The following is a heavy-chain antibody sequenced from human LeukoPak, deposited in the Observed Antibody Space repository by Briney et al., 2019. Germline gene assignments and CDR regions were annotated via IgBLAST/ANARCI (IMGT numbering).Heavy chain of an antibody. Sequence: PGGSLRLSCAASGFTFSNYAMSWVRQAPGKGLEWVSVTSGNSANTYYADSVKGRFTISRDNSKNTLYLQLNSLSAEDTAVYYWAKRGSEWYYLEYSGQGALVTVSS. CDR2: TSGNSANT. J-gene: IGHJ4*02. CDR3: AKRGSEWYYLEY. CDR1: GFTFSNYA. D-gene: IGHD6-19*01. V-gene: IGHV3-23*01.